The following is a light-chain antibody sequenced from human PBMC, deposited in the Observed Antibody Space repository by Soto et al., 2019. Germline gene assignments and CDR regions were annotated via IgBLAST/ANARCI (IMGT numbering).Light chain of an antibody. CDR2: GAS. CDR1: QSVSSSY. J-gene: IGKJ1*01. Sequence: EIVLTQSPGTLSLSPGERATRSCRASQSVSSSYLAWYQQKPGQAPRLLIYGASSRATGIPDRFSGSGSGTDFTLTISRLEPEDFAVYYCQQYGSSWTFGQGIKVEIQ. V-gene: IGKV3-20*01. CDR3: QQYGSSWT.